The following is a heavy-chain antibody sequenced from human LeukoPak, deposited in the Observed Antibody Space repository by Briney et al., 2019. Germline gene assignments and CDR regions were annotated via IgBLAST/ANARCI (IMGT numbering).Heavy chain of an antibody. Sequence: PGGSLRLSCAASGFTFSNVYMSWVRQAPGKGLEWVGRIKSKTEGGTADYAAPVKGRFTISRDDSKNTLYLQMDNLRTEDTAVYYCTTYKSYSDVWGQGTLVTVSS. CDR1: GFTFSNVY. V-gene: IGHV3-15*01. CDR2: IKSKTEGGTA. J-gene: IGHJ4*02. CDR3: TTYKSYSDV. D-gene: IGHD1-1*01.